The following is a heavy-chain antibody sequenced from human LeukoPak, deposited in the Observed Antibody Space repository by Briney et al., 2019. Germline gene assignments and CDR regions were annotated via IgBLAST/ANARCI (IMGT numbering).Heavy chain of an antibody. J-gene: IGHJ4*02. CDR1: GGTFSGYA. V-gene: IGHV1-69*01. Sequence: ASVKVSCKASGGTFSGYAISWVRQAPGQGLEWMGGIIPIFGTANYAQKFQGRVTITADESTSTAYMELSSLRSEDTAVYYCARDPIAVAGTWDYFDYWGQGTLVTVSS. CDR2: IIPIFGTA. D-gene: IGHD6-19*01. CDR3: ARDPIAVAGTWDYFDY.